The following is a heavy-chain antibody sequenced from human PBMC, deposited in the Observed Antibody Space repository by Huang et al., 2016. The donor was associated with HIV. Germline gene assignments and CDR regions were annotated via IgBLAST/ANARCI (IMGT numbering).Heavy chain of an antibody. D-gene: IGHD2-15*01. CDR1: GASISSDGYS. CDR3: ARGPLLVAFDV. J-gene: IGHJ3*01. CDR2: IYHSGTT. V-gene: IGHV4-30-2*01. Sequence: QLLLQESGSVLMKPSQTLSLTCGVSGASISSDGYSWSWIRQPPGKGLEWLGYIYHSGTTDNSPSLKRRVPISVYRAKGRFSLKLTSVTAADTAVYYCARGPLLVAFDVWGQGTMVTVSS.